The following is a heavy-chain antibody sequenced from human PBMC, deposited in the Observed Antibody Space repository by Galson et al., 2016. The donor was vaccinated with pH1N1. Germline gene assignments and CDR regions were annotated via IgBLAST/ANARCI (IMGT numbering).Heavy chain of an antibody. J-gene: IGHJ6*01. V-gene: IGHV4-34*01. CDR1: GGSFSHYY. D-gene: IGHD3-10*01. Sequence: LSLTCAVYGGSFSHYYWSWLRQSPGKGLEWIGEITHSGTTHYNASLKSRVSMSVDTSRHQFSLQLSSVTAADTAVYYCARLSLGGHTETYGMDVWGQGTTVIVSS. CDR2: ITHSGTT. CDR3: ARLSLGGHTETYGMDV.